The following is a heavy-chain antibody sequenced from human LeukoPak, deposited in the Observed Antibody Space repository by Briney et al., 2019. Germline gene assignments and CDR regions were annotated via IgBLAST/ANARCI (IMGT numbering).Heavy chain of an antibody. CDR3: ARAPTVATYGYYYYMDV. CDR2: ISSNGGST. CDR1: GFTFSSYA. D-gene: IGHD5-12*01. V-gene: IGHV3-64*01. J-gene: IGHJ6*03. Sequence: GETLRLSCAASGFTFSSYAMHWVRQAPGKGLEYVSAISSNGGSTYYANSVKGRFTISRDNSKNTLYLQMGSLRAEDMAVYYCARAPTVATYGYYYYMDVWGKGTTVTISS.